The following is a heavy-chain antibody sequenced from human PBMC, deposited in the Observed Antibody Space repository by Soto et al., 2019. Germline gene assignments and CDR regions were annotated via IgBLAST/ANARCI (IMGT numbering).Heavy chain of an antibody. J-gene: IGHJ4*02. CDR2: ISAHNGNT. CDR1: GYACTTYG. CDR3: ARGRYGDY. Sequence: QVHLVQSGAEVKKPGASVKVSCKGSGYACTTYGITWVRQAPGQGLEWMGWISAHNGNTNYAQKLQGRVTVTRDTSTSTAAMELRSLRSADTDVYYCARGRYGDYWGQGALVTVSS. D-gene: IGHD1-1*01. V-gene: IGHV1-18*01.